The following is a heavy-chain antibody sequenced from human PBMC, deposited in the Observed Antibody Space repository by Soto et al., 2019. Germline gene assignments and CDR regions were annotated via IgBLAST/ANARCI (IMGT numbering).Heavy chain of an antibody. D-gene: IGHD3-22*01. CDR2: IIPIFGTA. CDR1: GGTFSSYA. J-gene: IGHJ4*02. Sequence: QVQLVQSGAEVKKPGSSVKVSCKASGGTFSSYAISWVRQAPGQGLEWMGGIIPIFGTANYAQKFQGRVTINADESTSTAYMDLSSLRSEDTAVYYCARGPHPQVINSGWGYLGQGTLVTVSS. CDR3: ARGPHPQVINSGWGY. V-gene: IGHV1-69*01.